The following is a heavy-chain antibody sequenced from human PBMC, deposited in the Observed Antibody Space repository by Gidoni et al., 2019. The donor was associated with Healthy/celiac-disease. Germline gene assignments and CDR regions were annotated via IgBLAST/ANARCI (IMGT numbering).Heavy chain of an antibody. V-gene: IGHV5-51*01. CDR1: GYSFTSYW. D-gene: IGHD4-17*01. CDR2: SYPGDSDT. J-gene: IGHJ4*02. CDR3: ARSTVTTVLRGLGY. Sequence: EVQLVQSGAEVTKPGESLKFSCRGSGYSFTSYWLGWVRQMPGEGLEWVGISYPGDSDTRYSPSFQGQVTISADKSISTAYLQWSSLKASDTARYYCARSTVTTVLRGLGYWGQGTLVTVSS.